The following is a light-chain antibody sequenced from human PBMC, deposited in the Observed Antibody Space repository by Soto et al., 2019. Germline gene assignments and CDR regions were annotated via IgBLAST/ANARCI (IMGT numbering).Light chain of an antibody. CDR3: QQYGHSLWT. CDR2: DAS. CDR1: QSIRTS. V-gene: IGKV3-11*01. Sequence: EVVLTQSPATLSLSPGERATLSCRASQSIRTSLAWYQQKPGQAPRLVIFDASNRANGVPARFGGSGSGTDFTLTINSLEPEDYAVYYCQQYGHSLWTFGQGTKVDIK. J-gene: IGKJ1*01.